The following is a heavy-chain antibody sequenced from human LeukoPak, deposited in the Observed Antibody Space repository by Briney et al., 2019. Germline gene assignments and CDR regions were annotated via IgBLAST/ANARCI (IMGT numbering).Heavy chain of an antibody. J-gene: IGHJ4*01. D-gene: IGHD3-10*01. CDR3: ARDRYYFGSGPFDS. CDR1: GFTFSSYG. V-gene: IGHV3-33*01. CDR2: IWYDGSNK. Sequence: GGSLRLSCAASGFTFSSYGMHWVRQAPGKGLEWVAVIWYDGSNKYYADSVKGRFTISRDNSKNTLDLQMNSLRVEDTAVYYCARDRYYFGSGPFDSWGHGTLVTVSS.